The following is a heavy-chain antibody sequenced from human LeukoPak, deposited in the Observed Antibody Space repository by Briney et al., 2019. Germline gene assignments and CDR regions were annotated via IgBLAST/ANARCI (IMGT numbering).Heavy chain of an antibody. CDR1: GFTFSSYW. V-gene: IGHV3-74*01. CDR3: ARGGRGSCY. D-gene: IGHD2-15*01. J-gene: IGHJ4*02. CDR2: INSDGSST. Sequence: PGGSLRLSCAVSGFTFSSYWMHWVRQAPGKGLVWVSRINSDGSSTSYADSVKGRFTISRDNAKNSLYLQMNSLRAEDTALYYCARGGRGSCYGGQGTLVTVSS.